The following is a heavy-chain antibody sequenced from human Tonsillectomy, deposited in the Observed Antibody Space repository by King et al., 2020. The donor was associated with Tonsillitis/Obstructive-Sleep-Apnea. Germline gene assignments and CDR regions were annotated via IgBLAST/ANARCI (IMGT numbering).Heavy chain of an antibody. J-gene: IGHJ5*02. D-gene: IGHD2-2*01. CDR3: ARETRPKPTVIRS. CDR1: GFTFSTHW. V-gene: IGHV3-74*01. Sequence: DVQLVESGGGLIQPGGSLRLSCAASGFTFSTHWMHWVRQVPGKGLEWLALINSDGSSTTYADSVKGRITISRDNAKNTVYLQMNNLRAEDTAVYYCARETRPKPTVIRSWGQGTLVTVSS. CDR2: INSDGSST.